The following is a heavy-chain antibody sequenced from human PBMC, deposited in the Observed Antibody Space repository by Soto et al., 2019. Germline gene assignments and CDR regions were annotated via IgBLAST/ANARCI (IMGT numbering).Heavy chain of an antibody. CDR3: ARVWLGPNWFDP. CDR1: GYSFTSNG. CDR2: ISGYNGKT. V-gene: IGHV1-18*04. D-gene: IGHD6-19*01. Sequence: ASVKVSCKASGYSFTSNGISWVRQAPGQGLEWMGWISGYNGKTNYAQKLEDRVTMTTDTSTNTAYMELRSLRLDDTAVYYCARVWLGPNWFDPWGQGTLVTVSS. J-gene: IGHJ5*02.